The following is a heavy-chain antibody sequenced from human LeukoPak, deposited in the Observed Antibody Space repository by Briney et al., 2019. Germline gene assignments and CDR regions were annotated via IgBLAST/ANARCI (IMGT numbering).Heavy chain of an antibody. J-gene: IGHJ4*02. V-gene: IGHV4-39*07. CDR2: IYYSGST. CDR1: GGSISSSSYY. D-gene: IGHD6-19*01. CDR3: ARDRVAVAGTSFDY. Sequence: SETLSLTCTVSGGSISSSSYYWGWIRQPPGKGLEWIGNIYYSGSTYYNPSLKSRVTISVDTSKNQFSLKLSSVTAADTAVYYCARDRVAVAGTSFDYWGQGTLVTVSS.